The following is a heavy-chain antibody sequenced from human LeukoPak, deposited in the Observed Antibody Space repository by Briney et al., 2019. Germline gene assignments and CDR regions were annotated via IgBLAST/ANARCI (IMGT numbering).Heavy chain of an antibody. Sequence: ASVKVSCKASGYTFTSYGISWVRQAPGQGLEWMGWISAYNGNTNYAQKLQGRVTMTTDTATSTAYMELRSLRSDDTAVYYRARQGYGGNSQGAADYWGQGTLVTVSS. CDR3: ARQGYGGNSQGAADY. CDR2: ISAYNGNT. D-gene: IGHD4-23*01. J-gene: IGHJ4*02. CDR1: GYTFTSYG. V-gene: IGHV1-18*01.